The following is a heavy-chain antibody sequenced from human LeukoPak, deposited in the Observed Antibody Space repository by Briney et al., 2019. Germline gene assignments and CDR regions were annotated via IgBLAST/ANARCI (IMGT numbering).Heavy chain of an antibody. D-gene: IGHD1-26*01. CDR2: ISYDGSNK. Sequence: PGGSLRLSCAASGFAFSSYAMHWVRQAPGKGLEWVAVISYDGSNKYYADSVKGRFTISRDNSKNTVYLQMNSVRAEDTAVYYCARGGGTYYETINYWGQGTLVTVSS. CDR1: GFAFSSYA. V-gene: IGHV3-30*04. CDR3: ARGGGTYYETINY. J-gene: IGHJ4*02.